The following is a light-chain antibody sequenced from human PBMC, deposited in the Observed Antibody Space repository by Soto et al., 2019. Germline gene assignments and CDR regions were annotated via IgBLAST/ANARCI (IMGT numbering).Light chain of an antibody. CDR1: QSVSNSY. Sequence: ETVLTQSPATLSLSPGERATLSCGASQSVSNSYLAWYQQKPGLAPRLLIYDASSRATGIPDRFSGSGSGTDFTLTISRLEPEDFAVYYCHQYATSPLTFGGGTKVDIK. J-gene: IGKJ4*01. CDR3: HQYATSPLT. CDR2: DAS. V-gene: IGKV3D-20*01.